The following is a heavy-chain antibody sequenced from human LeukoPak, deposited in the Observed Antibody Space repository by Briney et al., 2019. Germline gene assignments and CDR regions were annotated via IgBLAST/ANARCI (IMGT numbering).Heavy chain of an antibody. CDR2: TYYSGST. V-gene: IGHV4-59*01. CDR1: GGSISSYY. CDR3: ASLRSYGGTMIDY. Sequence: NPSETLSLTCTVSGGSISSYYWSWIRQPPGKGLEWIGYTYYSGSTNYNPSLKSRVTISVDTSKNQFSLKLSSVTAADTAVYYCASLRSYGGTMIDYWGQGTLVTVSS. J-gene: IGHJ4*02. D-gene: IGHD4-23*01.